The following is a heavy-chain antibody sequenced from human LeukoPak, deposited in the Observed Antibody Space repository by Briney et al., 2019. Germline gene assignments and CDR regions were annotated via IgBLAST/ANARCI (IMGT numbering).Heavy chain of an antibody. J-gene: IGHJ5*02. Sequence: SETLSLTCAVYGGSLSGYYWSWIGQPPGKGLKWIGEINHSGSTNYNPSLKSRVTISVDTSKNQFSLKLSSVTAADTAVYYCARARTGYSSSWYMSWFDPWGQGTLVTVSS. CDR2: INHSGST. D-gene: IGHD6-13*01. CDR1: GGSLSGYY. CDR3: ARARTGYSSSWYMSWFDP. V-gene: IGHV4-34*01.